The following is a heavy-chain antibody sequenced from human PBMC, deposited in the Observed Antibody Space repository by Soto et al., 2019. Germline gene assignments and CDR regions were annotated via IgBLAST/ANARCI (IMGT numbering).Heavy chain of an antibody. J-gene: IGHJ4*02. CDR3: ARAMPMVRGDYIYYFDD. V-gene: IGHV4-59*01. CDR1: GGSISSYY. D-gene: IGHD3-10*01. Sequence: PSETLSLTCTVSGGSISSYYWSWIRQPPGKGLEWIGYIYYSGSTNYNPSLKSRVTISVDTSKNQFSLKLSSVTAADTAVYYCARAMPMVRGDYIYYFDDWGPGTLVTVSS. CDR2: IYYSGST.